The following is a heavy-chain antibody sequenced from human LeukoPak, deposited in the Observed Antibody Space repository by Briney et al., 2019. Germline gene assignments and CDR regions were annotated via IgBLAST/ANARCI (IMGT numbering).Heavy chain of an antibody. CDR1: GYTFTDYD. Sequence: GASVKVSCEASGYTFTDYDINWVRQAPGQGPEWMGWMNPNSGSTGYAQKFQGRVTMTRDTSITTAYLELSSLRSEDTAVYFCARSGFATDSHFDYWGQGTLVTVSS. J-gene: IGHJ4*02. CDR3: ARSGFATDSHFDY. CDR2: MNPNSGST. D-gene: IGHD1-26*01. V-gene: IGHV1-8*01.